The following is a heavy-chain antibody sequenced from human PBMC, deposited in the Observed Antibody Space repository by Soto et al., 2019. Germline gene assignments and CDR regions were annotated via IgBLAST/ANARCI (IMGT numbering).Heavy chain of an antibody. CDR3: TTDPYYYDSSGDY. CDR2: IKSKTDGGTT. V-gene: IGHV3-15*01. J-gene: IGHJ4*02. D-gene: IGHD3-22*01. Sequence: GGSLRLSCAASGFTFSNAWMSWVRKAPGKGLEWGGRIKSKTDGGTTDYAAPVKGRFTISRDDSKNTLYLQMNSLKTDDTAVYYCTTDPYYYDSSGDYWGQGTLVTVSS. CDR1: GFTFSNAW.